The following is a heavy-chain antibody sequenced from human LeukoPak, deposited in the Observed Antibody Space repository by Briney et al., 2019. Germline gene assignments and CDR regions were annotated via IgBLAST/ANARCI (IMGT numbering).Heavy chain of an antibody. CDR3: ARDTAMAYYEESYFDP. CDR1: GYTFTGYY. Sequence: GASVKVSCKASGYTFTGYYMHWVRQAPGQGLEWMGRINPNSGGTNYAQKFQGRVTMTRDTSISTAYMELSRLRSDDTAVYYCARDTAMAYYEESYFDPWGQGTLVTVSS. J-gene: IGHJ5*02. D-gene: IGHD5-18*01. CDR2: INPNSGGT. V-gene: IGHV1-2*06.